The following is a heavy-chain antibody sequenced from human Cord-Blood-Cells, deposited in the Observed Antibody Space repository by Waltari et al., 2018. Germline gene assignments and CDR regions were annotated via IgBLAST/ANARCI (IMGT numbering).Heavy chain of an antibody. V-gene: IGHV4-38-2*02. CDR3: ARLNGWNAFDI. J-gene: IGHJ3*02. Sequence: QVQLQESGPGRVKPSETLSLTCTVSGYSISSGYYWGWIRQPPGKGLEWIGSIYHSGSTYYNPSLKSRVTISVDTSKNQFSLKLSSVTAADTAVYYCARLNGWNAFDIWGQGTMVTVSS. CDR1: GYSISSGYY. D-gene: IGHD3-3*01. CDR2: IYHSGST.